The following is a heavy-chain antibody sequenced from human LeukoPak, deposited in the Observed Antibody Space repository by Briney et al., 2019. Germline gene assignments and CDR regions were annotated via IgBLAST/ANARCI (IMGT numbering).Heavy chain of an antibody. D-gene: IGHD3-9*01. V-gene: IGHV3-74*03. Sequence: GGSLRLSCADSGFIFSSYWMHWVRQAPGKGLVWVSRINSDGNTATYADSVKGRFTISRDNGKNTLYLQMNSLRADDTAVYYCARGIDILTRAEYWYSDLWGRGTLVTVSS. J-gene: IGHJ2*01. CDR3: ARGIDILTRAEYWYSDL. CDR1: GFIFSSYW. CDR2: INSDGNTA.